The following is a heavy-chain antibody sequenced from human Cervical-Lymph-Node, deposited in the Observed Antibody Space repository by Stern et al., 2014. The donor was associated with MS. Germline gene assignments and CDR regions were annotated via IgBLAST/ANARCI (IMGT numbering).Heavy chain of an antibody. D-gene: IGHD2-21*01. Sequence: VQLVQSGAELKKPGESLKISCKTSGYNFINYWVAWVRQVSGKGLEWIGIIYPGDSDIRYSPSFQGHVTMSVDKSNTSAYLQWKSRKASDTAVYYCARWSVACDYWGQGALITVSS. CDR2: IYPGDSDI. J-gene: IGHJ4*02. CDR1: GYNFINYW. CDR3: ARWSVACDY. V-gene: IGHV5-51*03.